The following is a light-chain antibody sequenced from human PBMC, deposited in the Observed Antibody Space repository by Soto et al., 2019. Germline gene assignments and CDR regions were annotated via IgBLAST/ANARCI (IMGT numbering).Light chain of an antibody. CDR3: QQYNKWPLT. CDR1: QRVSSN. J-gene: IGKJ4*01. CDR2: DAS. Sequence: EIVMTQSPGTLSESPGERATLSCRASQRVSSNLAWYQQKPGQAPRLLIYDASTRATGIPARFSGSGSGTEFTLTISSLPSEDFAVYYCQQYNKWPLTFGGGTKVEIK. V-gene: IGKV3-15*01.